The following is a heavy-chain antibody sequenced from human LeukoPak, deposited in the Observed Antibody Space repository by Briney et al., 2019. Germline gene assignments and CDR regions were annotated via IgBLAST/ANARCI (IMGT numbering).Heavy chain of an antibody. J-gene: IGHJ4*02. V-gene: IGHV3-21*04. CDR2: IGISSNKI. CDR1: GFTLRSYT. Sequence: GGPLRLSCAASGFTLRSYTMNWVRQAPGKGLEWVSSIGISSNKIYYADSVKGRFTIPRDNSKNTLYLQMNSLRAEDTAVYYCARSRLGATVYFDYWGQGTLVTVSS. CDR3: ARSRLGATVYFDY. D-gene: IGHD2-15*01.